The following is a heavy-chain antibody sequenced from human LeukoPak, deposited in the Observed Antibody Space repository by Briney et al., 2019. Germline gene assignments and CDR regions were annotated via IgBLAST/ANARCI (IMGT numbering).Heavy chain of an antibody. J-gene: IGHJ5*02. CDR1: GFPFSSHA. CDR3: VREAGYCAPVCVKTNWFDP. CDR2: ISNGKT. V-gene: IGHV3-23*01. Sequence: PGGSLRLSCAASGFPFSSHAMSWVRQPPGKGLEWVAAISNGKTYYADSVRGRFAISRDVSTNTVYLHMNSLRDEDTALYHCVREAGYCAPVCVKTNWFDPWGQGTLVTVSS. D-gene: IGHD2-15*01.